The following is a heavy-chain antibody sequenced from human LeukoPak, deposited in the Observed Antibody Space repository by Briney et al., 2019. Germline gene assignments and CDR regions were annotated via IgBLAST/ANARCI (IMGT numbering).Heavy chain of an antibody. Sequence: PGGSLRLSCATSGFTFSNYGVHWVRQAPGKGLEWVSTMSGSGGSTYYADSVKGRFTISRDNSKNTLYLQMNSLRAEDTAVYYCAKPKLRYFDWLGYWGQGTLVTVSS. V-gene: IGHV3-23*01. J-gene: IGHJ4*02. CDR1: GFTFSNYG. D-gene: IGHD3-9*01. CDR2: MSGSGGST. CDR3: AKPKLRYFDWLGY.